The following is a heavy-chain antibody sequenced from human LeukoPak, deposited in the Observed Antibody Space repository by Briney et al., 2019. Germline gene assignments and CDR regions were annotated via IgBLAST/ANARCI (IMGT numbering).Heavy chain of an antibody. CDR2: ISYDGSNK. J-gene: IGHJ4*02. Sequence: GGSLRLSCAASGFTFSSYAMHWVRQAPGKGLEWVAVISYDGSNKYYADSVKGRFTISRDNSKNTLYLQMNSLRAEDTAAYYCAREETYTYDYWGQGTLVTASS. CDR3: AREETYTYDY. CDR1: GFTFSSYA. D-gene: IGHD5-18*01. V-gene: IGHV3-30-3*01.